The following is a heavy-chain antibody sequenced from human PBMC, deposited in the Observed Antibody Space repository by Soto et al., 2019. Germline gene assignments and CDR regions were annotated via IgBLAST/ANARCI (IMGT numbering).Heavy chain of an antibody. CDR2: IIPVFVTA. J-gene: IGHJ6*02. D-gene: IGHD3-10*01. V-gene: IGHV1-69*01. CDR1: GGTFSSYA. CDR3: ARVGPYYYGSGSTYGMDV. Sequence: QVQLVQSGAEVKKPGSSVKVSCKASGGTFSSYAISWVRQAPGQGLEWMGGIIPVFVTANYAQKFQGRVTITADESTSTAYMELSSLRSEDTAVYYCARVGPYYYGSGSTYGMDVWGQGTTVTVSS.